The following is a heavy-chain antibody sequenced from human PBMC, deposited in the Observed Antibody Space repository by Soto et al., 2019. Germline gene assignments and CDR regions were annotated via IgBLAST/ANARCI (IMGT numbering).Heavy chain of an antibody. V-gene: IGHV4-30-2*01. J-gene: IGHJ1*01. Sequence: QLQLQESGSGLVKPSQTLSLTCAVSGGSISSSGYSWSWIRQPPGKGLEWIGYIYHSGGTYYTPSLKGRVTISVDRSKNQFSLRLSSVTAADTAVYYCVRGHEAEYFQHWGQGTLVTVSS. CDR3: VRGHEAEYFQH. CDR2: IYHSGGT. CDR1: GGSISSSGYS.